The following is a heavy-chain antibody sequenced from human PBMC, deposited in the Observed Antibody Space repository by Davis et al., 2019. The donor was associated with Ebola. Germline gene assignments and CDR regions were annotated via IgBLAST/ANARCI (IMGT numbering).Heavy chain of an antibody. Sequence: ASVKVSCKASGYTFTGYYMHWVRQAPGQGLEWMGWINPNSGGTNYAQKFQGRVTMTRDTSTSTVYMELSSLRSDDTAVYYCARGGVLWFRELLQEYYYYGMDVWGQGTTVTVSS. V-gene: IGHV1-2*02. J-gene: IGHJ6*02. D-gene: IGHD3-10*01. CDR1: GYTFTGYY. CDR3: ARGGVLWFRELLQEYYYYGMDV. CDR2: INPNSGGT.